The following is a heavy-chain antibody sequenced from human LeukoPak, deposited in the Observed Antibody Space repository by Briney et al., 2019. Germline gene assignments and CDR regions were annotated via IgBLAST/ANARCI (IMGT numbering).Heavy chain of an antibody. Sequence: PGGSLRLSCAASGFTFDDYGMSWVRQAPGKGLEWVSDINWNGGSTGYADSVKGRFTISRDNAKNSLYLQMNSLRAEDTALYYCAREGPLLLWFGELFPAGTNMDVWGKGTTVTISS. CDR2: INWNGGST. CDR3: AREGPLLLWFGELFPAGTNMDV. J-gene: IGHJ6*03. D-gene: IGHD3-10*01. CDR1: GFTFDDYG. V-gene: IGHV3-20*04.